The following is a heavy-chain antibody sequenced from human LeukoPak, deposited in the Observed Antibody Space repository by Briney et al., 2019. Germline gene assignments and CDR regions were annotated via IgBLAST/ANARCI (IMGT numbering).Heavy chain of an antibody. Sequence: GGSLRLSCAASGFTFSDYYMSWIRQAPGKGLEWVSYISGSGSTIYYADSVKGRFTISRDNAKNSLYLQMNSLRAEDTAVYYCARALLGDGYNQPPAYWGQGTLVTVSS. CDR1: GFTFSDYY. CDR3: ARALLGDGYNQPPAY. J-gene: IGHJ4*02. CDR2: ISGSGSTI. D-gene: IGHD3-16*01. V-gene: IGHV3-11*01.